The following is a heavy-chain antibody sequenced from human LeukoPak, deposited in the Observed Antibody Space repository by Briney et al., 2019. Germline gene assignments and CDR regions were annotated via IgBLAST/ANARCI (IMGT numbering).Heavy chain of an antibody. CDR3: ARDVLHRIHYDSSAYYPGSSY. CDR1: GYTFTSYG. Sequence: ASVKASCRASGYTFTSYGITWVRQAPGQGLEWMGWISAYNAYTYYAQKLQGRVTMTTDTSTSTAYMGLRSLRSDDTAVYYCARDVLHRIHYDSSAYYPGSSYWGQGTLVTVSS. J-gene: IGHJ4*02. CDR2: ISAYNAYT. D-gene: IGHD3-22*01. V-gene: IGHV1-18*01.